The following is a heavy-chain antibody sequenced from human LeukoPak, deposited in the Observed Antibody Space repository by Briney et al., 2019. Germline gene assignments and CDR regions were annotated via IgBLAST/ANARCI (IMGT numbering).Heavy chain of an antibody. J-gene: IGHJ4*02. V-gene: IGHV1-2*02. CDR2: INPNSGGT. CDR1: GYTFTGYY. D-gene: IGHD3-10*01. CDR3: ARDQWFGELSVIEDY. Sequence: ASVKVSCKASGYTFTGYYMHWVRQAPGQGLEWMGWINPNSGGTNYAQKFQGRVTMTRDTSISTAYMELSRLRSDDTAVYYCARDQWFGELSVIEDYWGRGTLVTVSS.